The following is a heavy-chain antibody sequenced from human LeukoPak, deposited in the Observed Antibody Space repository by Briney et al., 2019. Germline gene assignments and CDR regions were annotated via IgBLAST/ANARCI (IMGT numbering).Heavy chain of an antibody. CDR1: GGSISSYY. Sequence: SETLSLTCTVSGGSISSYYWSWIRQPPGKGLEWIGYIYYSGSTNYNPSLKSRVTISVDTSKNQFSLKLSSVTAADTAVYYCARWGKYSSSWYWDRVSWFDPWGQGTLVTVSS. V-gene: IGHV4-59*12. CDR2: IYYSGST. D-gene: IGHD6-13*01. CDR3: ARWGKYSSSWYWDRVSWFDP. J-gene: IGHJ5*02.